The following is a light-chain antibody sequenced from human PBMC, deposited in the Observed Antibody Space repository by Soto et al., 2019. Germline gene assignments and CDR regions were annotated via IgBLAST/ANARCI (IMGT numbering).Light chain of an antibody. Sequence: QSALTQPPSASGSPGQSVIISCTGTSSDVGGYNYVSWYQQHPGKAPKLIIYEVTKRPSGVPYRFSGSKSGNTASLTVSGLQATDGANYYCNSYAANNTYFFGSGTQLPVL. J-gene: IGLJ1*01. CDR3: NSYAANNTYF. CDR1: SSDVGGYNY. V-gene: IGLV2-8*01. CDR2: EVT.